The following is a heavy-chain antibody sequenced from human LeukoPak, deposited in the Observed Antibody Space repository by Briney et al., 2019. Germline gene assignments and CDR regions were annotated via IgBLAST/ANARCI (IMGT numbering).Heavy chain of an antibody. CDR2: ISSSSSYI. CDR1: GFTVSNSF. J-gene: IGHJ4*02. D-gene: IGHD3-22*01. V-gene: IGHV3-21*01. Sequence: PGGSLRLSCAASGFTVSNSFMSWIRQAPGKGLEWVSSISSSSSYIYYADSVKGRFTISRDNAKNSLYLQMNSLRAEDTAVYYCARRQRVLNSSGSSDYWGQGTLVTVSS. CDR3: ARRQRVLNSSGSSDY.